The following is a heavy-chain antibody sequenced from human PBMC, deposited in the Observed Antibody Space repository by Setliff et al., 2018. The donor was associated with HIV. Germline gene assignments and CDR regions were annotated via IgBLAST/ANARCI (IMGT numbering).Heavy chain of an antibody. CDR3: ARENPGDY. Sequence: LSLTCTVSGGSISSYYWSWIRQPPGKGLEWIGYIYTSGSTNCNPSLKSRVTISLDTSKNQFSLKLTSVTDADTAVYYCARENPGDYWGQGTLVTVSS. V-gene: IGHV4-4*09. CDR1: GGSISSYY. CDR2: IYTSGST. J-gene: IGHJ4*02. D-gene: IGHD3-10*01.